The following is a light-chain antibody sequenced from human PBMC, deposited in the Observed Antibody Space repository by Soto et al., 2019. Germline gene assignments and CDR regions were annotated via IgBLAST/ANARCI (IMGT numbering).Light chain of an antibody. CDR3: QQYSTSSLT. V-gene: IGKV3-20*01. CDR1: QSVSNAF. J-gene: IGKJ4*01. Sequence: ELVLTQSPGILSLSPGERATLSCRASQSVSNAFLAWYQQKPGQAPRLLIYGTSNRATGVPDRFSGSGSGTDFTLTISRLEPEDFALYYCQQYSTSSLTFGGGTKVDIK. CDR2: GTS.